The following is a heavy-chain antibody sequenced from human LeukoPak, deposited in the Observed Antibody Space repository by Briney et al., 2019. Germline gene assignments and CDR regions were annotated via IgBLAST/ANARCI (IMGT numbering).Heavy chain of an antibody. V-gene: IGHV3-21*01. CDR1: GFTFSSYS. D-gene: IGHD6-19*01. J-gene: IGHJ4*02. Sequence: GGSLRLSCAASGFTFSSYSMNWVRQAPGKGLEWVSSISSSSSYIYYADSVKGRFTISRDNAKNSLYLQMNSLRAEDTAVYYCARASTRTYIAVAGTVDYWGQGTLVTVSS. CDR2: ISSSSSYI. CDR3: ARASTRTYIAVAGTVDY.